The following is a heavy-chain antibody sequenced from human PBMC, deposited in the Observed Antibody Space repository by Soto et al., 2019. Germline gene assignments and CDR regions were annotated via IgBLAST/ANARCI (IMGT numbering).Heavy chain of an antibody. CDR3: TGEQYASSWT. J-gene: IGHJ5*02. Sequence: SETLSLTCTVSGGSISSYYWSWIRQPPGKGLEWIGSMHYSGYTFYSPSLRSRVALSVDTSKNQFSLNVASVSAADTAVYYCTGEQYASSWTWGQGTLVTVSS. CDR1: GGSISSYY. CDR2: MHYSGYT. D-gene: IGHD6-13*01. V-gene: IGHV4-59*04.